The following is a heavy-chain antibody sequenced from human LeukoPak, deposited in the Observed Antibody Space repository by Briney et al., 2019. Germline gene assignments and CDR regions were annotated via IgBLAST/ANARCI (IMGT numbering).Heavy chain of an antibody. J-gene: IGHJ4*02. D-gene: IGHD6-13*01. CDR3: SKTRAASDKTPHDI. CDR1: GFTLSTYG. Sequence: GRSLRLSCAASGFTLSTYGIHWVRQAPGKGLEWLAVISDDGGFKYYADSVKGRFIISRDNSKNTVYLQMNSLRAEDTAVYYCSKTRAASDKTPHDIWGQGTLSPSPQ. V-gene: IGHV3-30*18. CDR2: ISDDGGFK.